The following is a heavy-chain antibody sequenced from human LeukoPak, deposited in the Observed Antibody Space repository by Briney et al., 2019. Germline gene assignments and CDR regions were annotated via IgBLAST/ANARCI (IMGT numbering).Heavy chain of an antibody. V-gene: IGHV4-39*07. CDR3: ARELGLGGGYSLYYFDY. D-gene: IGHD3-22*01. J-gene: IGHJ4*02. CDR2: IYYSGST. Sequence: SETLSLTCTVSSGSITTTNYYWGWIRQPPGKGLEWIGSIYYSGSTYYNPSLKSRVAISLGTSKNQFSLRLSSVTAADTAVYYCARELGLGGGYSLYYFDYWGQGALVTVSS. CDR1: SGSITTTNYY.